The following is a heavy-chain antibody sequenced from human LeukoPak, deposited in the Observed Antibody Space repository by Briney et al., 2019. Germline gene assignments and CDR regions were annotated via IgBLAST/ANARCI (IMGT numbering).Heavy chain of an antibody. Sequence: GGSLRLSCAASGFTFSSYAMSWVRQAPGKGLEWVSAISGSGGSTYYADSVKGRFTISRDNSMNTLYLQMNSLRAEDTAVYYCAKGPYCSSTSCYFLRSGYIDYWGQGTLVTVSS. CDR3: AKGPYCSSTSCYFLRSGYIDY. J-gene: IGHJ4*02. CDR2: ISGSGGST. V-gene: IGHV3-23*01. CDR1: GFTFSSYA. D-gene: IGHD2-2*01.